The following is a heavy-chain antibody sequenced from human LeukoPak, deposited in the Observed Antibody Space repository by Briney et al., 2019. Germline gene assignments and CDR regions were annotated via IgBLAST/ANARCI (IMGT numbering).Heavy chain of an antibody. Sequence: PSETLSLTCTVTGGSISSYYWSWIRQPPGKGLEWIGYIYYSGSTNYNPSLKSRVTISVDTSKNQFSLKLSSVTAADTAVYYCARKDNFLDYFDYWGQGTLVTVSS. CDR2: IYYSGST. CDR1: GGSISSYY. D-gene: IGHD1-20*01. J-gene: IGHJ4*02. V-gene: IGHV4-59*08. CDR3: ARKDNFLDYFDY.